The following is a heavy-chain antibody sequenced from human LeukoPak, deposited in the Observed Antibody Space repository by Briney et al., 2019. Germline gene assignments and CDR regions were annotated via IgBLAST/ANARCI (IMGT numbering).Heavy chain of an antibody. CDR1: GGSISSYY. D-gene: IGHD3-10*01. J-gene: IGHJ4*02. CDR3: ARSGLLWFGELLGY. CDR2: IYYSGST. V-gene: IGHV4-59*08. Sequence: PSETLSLTCTVSGGSISSYYWSWIRQPPGKGLEWIGYIYYSGSTNYNPSLKSRVTISVDTSKNQFSLKLSSVTAADTAVYYCARSGLLWFGELLGYWGQGTLVTVSS.